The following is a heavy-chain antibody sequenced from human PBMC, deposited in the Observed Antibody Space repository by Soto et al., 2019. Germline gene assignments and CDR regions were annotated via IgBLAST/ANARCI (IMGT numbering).Heavy chain of an antibody. Sequence: LRLSCAASGFAFNIYSIHWVRQAPGKGMEWVAVISHDGTNRYYTDSVRGRFTISRDNSKNTVYLEMDSLRADDTAVYYCARSSGVPTPDFDYWGQGTLVTVSS. CDR3: ARSSGVPTPDFDY. J-gene: IGHJ4*02. CDR2: ISHDGTNR. D-gene: IGHD3-3*01. CDR1: GFAFNIYS. V-gene: IGHV3-30-3*01.